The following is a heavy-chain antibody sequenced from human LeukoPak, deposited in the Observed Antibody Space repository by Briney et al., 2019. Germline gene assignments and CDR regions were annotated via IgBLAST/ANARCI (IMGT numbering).Heavy chain of an antibody. Sequence: GGSLRLSCAASGFTFSSYAMHWVRQAPGKGLEGVAVISYDGSNKYYADSVKGQFTISRDDSKNTLYLQMNSLRAEDTAVYYCAISYDSSGSNDYFDYWGQGTLVTVSS. CDR2: ISYDGSNK. CDR3: AISYDSSGSNDYFDY. V-gene: IGHV3-30-3*01. D-gene: IGHD3-22*01. CDR1: GFTFSSYA. J-gene: IGHJ4*02.